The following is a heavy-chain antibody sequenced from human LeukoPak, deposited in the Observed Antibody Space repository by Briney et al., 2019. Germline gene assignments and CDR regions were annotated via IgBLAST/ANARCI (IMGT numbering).Heavy chain of an antibody. D-gene: IGHD4-17*01. CDR1: RFTFRSYG. J-gene: IGHJ4*02. CDR2: IRYDGSSK. CDR3: AKEIWPTVTIPGWTYFDY. V-gene: IGHV3-30*02. Sequence: GGSLRLSRAASRFTFRSYGMHWVRQAPGKGLEWVAFIRYDGSSKYYADSVKGRFTISRDNSKNTLCLQMNSLRAEDTAVYYCAKEIWPTVTIPGWTYFDYWGQGTRVTVSS.